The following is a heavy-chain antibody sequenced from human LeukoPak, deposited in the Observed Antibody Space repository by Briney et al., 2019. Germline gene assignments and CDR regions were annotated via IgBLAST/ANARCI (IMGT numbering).Heavy chain of an antibody. CDR3: AKDRGY. CDR2: VSAGSGDT. J-gene: IGHJ4*02. Sequence: PGGSLRLSCAASELTFSTFPMTWVRQAPGKGLEWVSAVSAGSGDTHYADSVKGRFTISRDNSKNTLYLQMNSLRADDTAVYYCAKDRGYWGQGTLVTVSS. CDR1: ELTFSTFP. V-gene: IGHV3-23*01.